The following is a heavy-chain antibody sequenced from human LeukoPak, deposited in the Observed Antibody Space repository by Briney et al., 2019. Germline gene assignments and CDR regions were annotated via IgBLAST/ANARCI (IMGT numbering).Heavy chain of an antibody. Sequence: ASVKVSCKASGYTFTSYAMHWVRQAPGQRLEWMGWINAGNGNTKYSQKFQGRVTISRDTSASTAYMELSSLRSEDTAVYYCARDRGSRMVYSGYDYDLGFDYWGQGTLVTVSS. CDR2: INAGNGNT. J-gene: IGHJ4*02. D-gene: IGHD5-12*01. CDR3: ARDRGSRMVYSGYDYDLGFDY. CDR1: GYTFTSYA. V-gene: IGHV1-3*01.